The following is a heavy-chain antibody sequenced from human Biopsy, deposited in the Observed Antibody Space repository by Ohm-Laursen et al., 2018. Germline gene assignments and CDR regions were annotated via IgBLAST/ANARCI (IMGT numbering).Heavy chain of an antibody. V-gene: IGHV4-39*01. J-gene: IGHJ5*02. Sequence: TLSLTCTVSGGSISSETNCWGWIRQPPGKGLEWIGSIFYGGITYYNPSLKSRVTISVDTSKNQFSLNLSSVTGADTAVYYCARHPTGFWFDPWGQGTLVTVSS. CDR3: ARHPTGFWFDP. CDR2: IFYGGIT. CDR1: GGSISSETNC.